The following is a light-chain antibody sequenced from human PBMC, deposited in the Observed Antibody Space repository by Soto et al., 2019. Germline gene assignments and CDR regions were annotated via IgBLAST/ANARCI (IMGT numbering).Light chain of an antibody. J-gene: IGLJ2*01. CDR3: QVWDSSSDVV. CDR1: NIGSRS. CDR2: YDS. Sequence: SSELTQPPSVSVAPGQTARIPCGGSNIGSRSVHWYQQKPGQAPVLVIYYDSDRPSGIPERFSGSNSGNPATLTISRVEAGDEADYYCQVWDSSSDVVFGGGTKLTVL. V-gene: IGLV3-21*04.